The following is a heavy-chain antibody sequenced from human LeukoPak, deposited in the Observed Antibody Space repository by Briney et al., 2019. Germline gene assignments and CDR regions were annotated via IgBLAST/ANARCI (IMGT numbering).Heavy chain of an antibody. Sequence: SETLSLTCTVSGGSISSSSYYWGWIRQPPGKGLEWIGSIYYSGSTYYNPSLKSRVTISVDTSKNQFSLKLSSVTAADTAVYYCARRPVGVRLRREYYFDYWGQGTLVTVSS. J-gene: IGHJ4*02. D-gene: IGHD4-17*01. V-gene: IGHV4-39*01. CDR2: IYYSGST. CDR1: GGSISSSSYY. CDR3: ARRPVGVRLRREYYFDY.